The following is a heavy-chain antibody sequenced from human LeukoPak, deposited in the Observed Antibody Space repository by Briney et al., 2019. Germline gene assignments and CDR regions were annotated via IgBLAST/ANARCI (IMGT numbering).Heavy chain of an antibody. V-gene: IGHV3-30*18. D-gene: IGHD6-13*01. J-gene: IGHJ4*02. CDR2: ISYDGSNK. CDR3: AKHRYSSSFDY. CDR1: GFIFSNYG. Sequence: GGSLRLSCAASGFIFSNYGMHWVRQAPGKGLEWVAVISYDGSNKYYADSVKGRFTISRDNSKNTLYLQMNSLRPEDTAVYYCAKHRYSSSFDYWGQGTLVTVSS.